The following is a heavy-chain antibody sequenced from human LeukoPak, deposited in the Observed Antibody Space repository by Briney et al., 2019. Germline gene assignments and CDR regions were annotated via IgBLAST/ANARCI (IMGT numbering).Heavy chain of an antibody. CDR2: ISSGGGTT. CDR3: AREDERYCSSTSCNPLFDY. V-gene: IGHV3-48*03. CDR1: GFIFSNYK. Sequence: GGSLRLSCATSGFIFSNYKMNWARQAPGTGLEWVSHISSGGGTTYYADSVKGRFTMSRDNGKSSVYLQMNSLRAEDTAIYYCAREDERYCSSTSCNPLFDYWGQGTLVTVSS. J-gene: IGHJ4*02. D-gene: IGHD2-2*01.